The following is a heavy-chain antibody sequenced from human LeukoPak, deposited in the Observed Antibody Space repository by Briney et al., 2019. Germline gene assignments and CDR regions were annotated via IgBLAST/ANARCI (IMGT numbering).Heavy chain of an antibody. CDR1: GFTFSSYA. V-gene: IGHV3-23*01. CDR3: AKFVVVPAAIRYYYYMDV. D-gene: IGHD2-2*02. Sequence: PGGSLRLSCAASGFTFSSYAMSWVRQAPGKGLEWVSAISGCACSTYYADSLHGRFTISRDNSKNTLYLQMNSLRAEDTAVYYCAKFVVVPAAIRYYYYMDVWGKGTTVTVSS. J-gene: IGHJ6*03. CDR2: ISGCACST.